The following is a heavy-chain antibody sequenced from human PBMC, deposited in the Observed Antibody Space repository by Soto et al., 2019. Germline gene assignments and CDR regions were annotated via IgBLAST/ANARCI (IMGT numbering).Heavy chain of an antibody. CDR2: IYSGGST. Sequence: GGSLRLSCAASGFTVSSNYMSWVRQAPGKGLEWVSVIYSGGSTYYADSVKGRFTISRDNSKNTLYLQMNSLRAEDTAVYYCARDGLGHSSSSNGNDAFDIWGQGTMVTVSS. J-gene: IGHJ3*02. CDR1: GFTVSSNY. D-gene: IGHD6-6*01. V-gene: IGHV3-66*01. CDR3: ARDGLGHSSSSNGNDAFDI.